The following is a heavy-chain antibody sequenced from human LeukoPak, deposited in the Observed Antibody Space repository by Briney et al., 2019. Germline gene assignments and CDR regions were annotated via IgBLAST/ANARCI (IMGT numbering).Heavy chain of an antibody. D-gene: IGHD1-26*01. CDR3: ARDGGSSTHPFDF. Sequence: PGGSLRLSCAASGFTFSRYAMSWVRQAPGKGLEWVSAISGSGGTTYYADSVKGRFTISRDNAKNSLYLQMNSLRDEDTAVYYCARDGGSSTHPFDFWGQGTLVTVSS. V-gene: IGHV3-23*01. CDR1: GFTFSRYA. J-gene: IGHJ4*02. CDR2: ISGSGGTT.